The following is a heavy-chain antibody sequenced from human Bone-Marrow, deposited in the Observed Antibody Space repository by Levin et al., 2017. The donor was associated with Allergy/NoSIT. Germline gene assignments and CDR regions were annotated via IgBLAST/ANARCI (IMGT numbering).Heavy chain of an antibody. CDR2: IKNNNGKT. CDR1: GYTFTDYG. CDR3: ARGFDC. V-gene: IGHV1-18*01. J-gene: IGHJ4*02. Sequence: ASVKVSCKASGYTFTDYGISWVRQAPGQGLEWMGWIKNNNGKTHYGQKFQGRVTMTTDTSTSTAYMELRSLRSDDTAVYYCARGFDCWGQGTPVTVSS.